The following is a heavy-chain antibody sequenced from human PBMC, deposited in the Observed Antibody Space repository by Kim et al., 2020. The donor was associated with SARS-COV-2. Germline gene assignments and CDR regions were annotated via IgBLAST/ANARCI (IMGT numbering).Heavy chain of an antibody. D-gene: IGHD5-12*01. CDR3: ARDRVGYSGYGIDL. CDR2: IYYSGST. CDR1: GGSISSGGYY. V-gene: IGHV4-31*03. J-gene: IGHJ2*01. Sequence: SETLSLTCTVSGGSISSGGYYWSWIRQHPGKGLEWIGYIYYSGSTYYNPSLKSRVTISVDTSKNQFSLKLSSVTAADTAVYYCARDRVGYSGYGIDLWGRGTLVTVSS.